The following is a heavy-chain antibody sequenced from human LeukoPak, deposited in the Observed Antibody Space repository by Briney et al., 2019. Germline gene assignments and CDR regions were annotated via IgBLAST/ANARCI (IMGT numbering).Heavy chain of an antibody. CDR1: GDSISSDY. CDR2: IHISGST. V-gene: IGHV4-4*07. J-gene: IGHJ3*02. Sequence: SETLSLTCTVSGDSISSDYWSWIRQSAGKGLEWIGRIHISGSTNYSPSLKSRVTMSVDMSKNQLSLKVRSVTAADTAVYYCARDVSLSFDIWGQGTMVNV. D-gene: IGHD3-16*01. CDR3: ARDVSLSFDI.